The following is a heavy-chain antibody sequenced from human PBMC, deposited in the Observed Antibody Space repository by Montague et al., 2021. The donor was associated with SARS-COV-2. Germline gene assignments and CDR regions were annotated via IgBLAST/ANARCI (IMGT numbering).Heavy chain of an antibody. CDR2: IYWNGDK. CDR1: GFSLRSDDEG. CDR3: AHRGMIRGLIFDH. J-gene: IGHJ4*02. Sequence: PALVTPTQTLTLTCTFSGFSLRSDDEGVAWIRQSPGQALEWLAVIYWNGDKRYSPSLQRRLTITKDTSENQVVLTMTNMDPVDTATYYCAHRGMIRGLIFDHWGQGTLVTVSS. V-gene: IGHV2-5*01. D-gene: IGHD3-10*01.